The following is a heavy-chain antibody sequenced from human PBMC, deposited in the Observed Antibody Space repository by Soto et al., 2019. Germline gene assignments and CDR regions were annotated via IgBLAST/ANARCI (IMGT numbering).Heavy chain of an antibody. V-gene: IGHV4-31*03. CDR1: GGSVSSGGYY. J-gene: IGHJ5*02. Sequence: QVQLQESGPGLVKPSQTLSLTCTVSGGSVSSGGYYWSWIRQHPGKGLEWIGYIYYSGSTYYNPSLKSRVTISVDTSKNQYSLKLSSVTAADTAVYYWARDQGYNGSGSYLNWFDPWGQGTLVTVSS. CDR2: IYYSGST. D-gene: IGHD3-10*01. CDR3: ARDQGYNGSGSYLNWFDP.